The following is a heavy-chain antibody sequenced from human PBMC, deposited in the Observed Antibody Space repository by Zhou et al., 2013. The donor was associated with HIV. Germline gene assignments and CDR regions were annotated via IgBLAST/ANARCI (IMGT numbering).Heavy chain of an antibody. Sequence: QVQLVQSGAEVKKPGSSVKVSCKASGGTFSSYAISWVRQAPGQGLEWMGRIIPILGIANYAQKFQGRVTITADKSTSTAYMELSSLRSEDTAVYYCARQGSSGPNYYYYYMDVWGKGTTVTVSS. CDR1: GGTFSSYA. V-gene: IGHV1-69*04. J-gene: IGHJ6*03. D-gene: IGHD3-22*01. CDR3: ARQGSSGPNYYYYYMDV. CDR2: IIPILGIA.